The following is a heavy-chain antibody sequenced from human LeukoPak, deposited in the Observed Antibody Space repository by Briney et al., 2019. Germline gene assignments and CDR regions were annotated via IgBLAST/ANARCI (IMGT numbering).Heavy chain of an antibody. Sequence: PSETLSLTCTVSGLSMSLYYWNWIRQFPGKGLEWIGYIDYSGSTKSNPSLKSRLTISIETSKNQFSLKLSSVTAADTAVYYCAAALVVAGQTNWGQGTLVTVSS. CDR1: GLSMSLYY. D-gene: IGHD6-19*01. CDR2: IDYSGST. CDR3: AAALVVAGQTN. V-gene: IGHV4-59*01. J-gene: IGHJ4*02.